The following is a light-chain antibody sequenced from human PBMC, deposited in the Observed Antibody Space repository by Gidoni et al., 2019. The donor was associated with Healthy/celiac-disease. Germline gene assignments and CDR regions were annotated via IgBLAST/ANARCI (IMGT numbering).Light chain of an antibody. J-gene: IGLJ1*01. CDR1: SSDVGAYDY. CDR3: CSYAGSYTYV. Sequence: QSALTQPRSVSGSPGQSVTISCTGTSSDVGAYDYVSWYQQHPGKAPNLMIYDVSKRPSGVPDRFSGSKSGNTASLTISGLQAEDEADYYCCSYAGSYTYVFGTVTKVTVL. V-gene: IGLV2-11*01. CDR2: DVS.